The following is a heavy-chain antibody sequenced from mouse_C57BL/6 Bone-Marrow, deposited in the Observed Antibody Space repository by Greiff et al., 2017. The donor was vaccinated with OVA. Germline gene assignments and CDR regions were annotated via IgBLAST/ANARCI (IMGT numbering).Heavy chain of an antibody. CDR1: GYTFTSYD. D-gene: IGHD1-1*01. V-gene: IGHV1-85*01. CDR2: IYPRDGST. CDR3: ARGGGSSSFAY. Sequence: VQLQQSGPELVKPGASVKLSCKASGYTFTSYDINRVKQRPGQGLEWIGWIYPRDGSTKYTEKFTGKATLTVDTSASTAYMELHSLTSEDSAVYFCARGGGSSSFAYWGQGTLVTVSA. J-gene: IGHJ3*01.